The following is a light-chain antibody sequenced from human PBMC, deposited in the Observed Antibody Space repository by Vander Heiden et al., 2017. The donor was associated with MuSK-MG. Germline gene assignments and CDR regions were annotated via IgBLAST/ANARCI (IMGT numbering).Light chain of an antibody. CDR2: AAS. V-gene: IGKV1-39*01. J-gene: IGKJ5*01. CDR1: QSISSY. Sequence: IQMIQPPSSLSASVGDRVTITCRASQSISSYLNWYQQKPGKAPKLLIYAASSLQSGVPSRFSGSGSGTDFTLTISSLQPEDFATYYCQQSYSTPITFGQGTRLEIK. CDR3: QQSYSTPIT.